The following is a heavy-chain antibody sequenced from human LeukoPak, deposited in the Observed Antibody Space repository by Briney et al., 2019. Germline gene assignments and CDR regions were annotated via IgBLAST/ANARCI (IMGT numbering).Heavy chain of an antibody. CDR2: IIPIFGTV. CDR3: AKGGSSSWYGKYYFDY. D-gene: IGHD6-13*01. Sequence: ASVKVSCKASGGTFSSYAISWVRQAPGQGLEWMGGIIPIFGTVNYAQKFQGRVTITADESTSTAYMELSSLRSEDTAVYYYAKGGSSSWYGKYYFDYWGQGTLVTVSS. CDR1: GGTFSSYA. J-gene: IGHJ4*02. V-gene: IGHV1-69*13.